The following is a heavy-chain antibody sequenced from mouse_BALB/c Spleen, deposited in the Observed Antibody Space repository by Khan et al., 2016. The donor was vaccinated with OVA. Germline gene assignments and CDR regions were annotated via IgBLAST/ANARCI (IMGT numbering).Heavy chain of an antibody. CDR3: AREGAYYRSDGWFAY. CDR2: IIPSNDYT. CDR1: GYTFTTYT. Sequence: QVQLQQSGAELARPGASVKMSCKASGYTFTTYTIHWVKQRHGQGLEWIGYIIPSNDYTNYNQKFKDRATLTADKSSSTAYMQLSSLTSEDSAVYYCAREGAYYRSDGWFAYWGQGTLVTVSA. V-gene: IGHV1-4*01. J-gene: IGHJ3*01. D-gene: IGHD2-14*01.